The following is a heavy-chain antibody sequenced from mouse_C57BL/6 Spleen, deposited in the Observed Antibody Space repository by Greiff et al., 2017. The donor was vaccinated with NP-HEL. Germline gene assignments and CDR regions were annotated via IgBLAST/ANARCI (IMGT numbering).Heavy chain of an antibody. D-gene: IGHD1-1*01. J-gene: IGHJ1*03. Sequence: VKLQESGAELAKPGASVKLSCKASGYTFTSYWMHWVKQRPGQGLEWIGYINPSSGYTKYKQKFKDKATLTADKSSSTAYMQLSSLTYEDSAVYYCARGATVPDWYFDVWGTGTTVTVSS. CDR2: INPSSGYT. V-gene: IGHV1-7*01. CDR3: ARGATVPDWYFDV. CDR1: GYTFTSYW.